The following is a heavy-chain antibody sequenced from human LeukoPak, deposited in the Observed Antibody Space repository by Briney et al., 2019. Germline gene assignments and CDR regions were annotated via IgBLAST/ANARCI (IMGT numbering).Heavy chain of an antibody. D-gene: IGHD3-22*01. Sequence: GASVKVSCKASGGTFSTFGISWVRQAPGQGLEWMGGIIPMSGTVNNAQKFQGRVTITADKSTGTAYMELSSLRSDDTAVYYCARGYYDSSGYDYWGQGTLVTVSS. J-gene: IGHJ4*02. CDR1: GGTFSTFG. V-gene: IGHV1-69*06. CDR2: IIPMSGTV. CDR3: ARGYYDSSGYDY.